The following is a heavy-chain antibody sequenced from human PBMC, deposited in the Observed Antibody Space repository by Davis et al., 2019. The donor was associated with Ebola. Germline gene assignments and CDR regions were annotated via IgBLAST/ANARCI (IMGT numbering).Heavy chain of an antibody. D-gene: IGHD6-13*01. CDR3: ARGDLGGKQLVY. CDR1: GFTFTNAW. J-gene: IGHJ4*02. CDR2: INHSGST. V-gene: IGHV4-34*01. Sequence: ESLKISCAGSGFTFTNAWMSWIRQPPGKGLEWIGEINHSGSTNYNPSLKSRVTISVDTSKNQFSLKLSSVTAADTAVYYCARGDLGGKQLVYWGQGTLVTVSS.